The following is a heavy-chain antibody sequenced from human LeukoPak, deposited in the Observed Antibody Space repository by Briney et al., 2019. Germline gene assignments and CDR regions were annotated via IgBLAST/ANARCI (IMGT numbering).Heavy chain of an antibody. V-gene: IGHV3-53*01. CDR1: GFTVSSNY. Sequence: TGGSLRLSCAASGFTVSSNYMSWVRQAPGKGLEWVSLIYSVGSAYYADSVKGRFTISRDNSKNTLYLQMNSLRAEDMAVYYCASAKRLNFFGYWGQGTLVTVSS. J-gene: IGHJ4*02. CDR2: IYSVGSA. D-gene: IGHD6-25*01. CDR3: ASAKRLNFFGY.